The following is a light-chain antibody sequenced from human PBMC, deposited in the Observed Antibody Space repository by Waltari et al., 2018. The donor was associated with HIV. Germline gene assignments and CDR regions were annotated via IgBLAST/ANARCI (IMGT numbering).Light chain of an antibody. V-gene: IGKV3-15*01. CDR1: QSISNK. CDR2: DAS. Sequence: IVMPQSPATLSVSPGERATLSCRASQSISNKLAWYQQKPGQAPRLLMYDASTRVTGIPARFSGSGSGTDFTLTISSLQSGDFAIYYCQQYNNWLTFGGGTKVEIK. CDR3: QQYNNWLT. J-gene: IGKJ4*01.